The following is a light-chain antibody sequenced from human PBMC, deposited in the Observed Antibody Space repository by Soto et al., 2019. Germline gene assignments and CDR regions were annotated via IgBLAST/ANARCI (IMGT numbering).Light chain of an antibody. V-gene: IGKV3-15*01. CDR2: SAS. J-gene: IGKJ4*01. CDR1: HSVYTT. CDR3: QQYNKWPLT. Sequence: EIVMTQSPATLSVSPGERATLSCRASHSVYTTLAWYQQRPGQAPRLLIYSASTRATGIPARFSGSGSGTEFTLTISSLQSEDFAVDYCQQYNKWPLTFGGGTTVEIK.